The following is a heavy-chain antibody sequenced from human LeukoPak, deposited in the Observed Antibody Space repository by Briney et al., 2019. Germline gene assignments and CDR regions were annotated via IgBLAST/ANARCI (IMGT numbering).Heavy chain of an antibody. Sequence: GGSLRLSCAASGFTFSSYAMHWVRQAPGKGLEWVAVISYDGSNKYYADSVRGRFTISRDNSKNTLYLQMNSLRAEDTAVYFCAKGSKAVLFTRDHYMDVWGKGTTVTISS. D-gene: IGHD6-19*01. CDR3: AKGSKAVLFTRDHYMDV. J-gene: IGHJ6*03. CDR1: GFTFSSYA. CDR2: ISYDGSNK. V-gene: IGHV3-30*04.